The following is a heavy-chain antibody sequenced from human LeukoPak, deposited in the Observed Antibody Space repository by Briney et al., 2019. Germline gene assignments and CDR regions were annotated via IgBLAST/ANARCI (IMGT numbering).Heavy chain of an antibody. D-gene: IGHD2-2*01. CDR2: INWNSGST. CDR1: GFTFDDYG. CDR3: ARGGRGGPVGPKFIVVVPAAPYYYMDV. J-gene: IGHJ6*03. Sequence: GGSLRLSCAASGFTFDDYGMSWVRQAPGKGLEWVSGINWNSGSTGYADSVKGRFTISRDNAKNSLYLQMNSLRAEDTALYHCARGGRGGPVGPKFIVVVPAAPYYYMDVWGKGTTVTVSS. V-gene: IGHV3-20*01.